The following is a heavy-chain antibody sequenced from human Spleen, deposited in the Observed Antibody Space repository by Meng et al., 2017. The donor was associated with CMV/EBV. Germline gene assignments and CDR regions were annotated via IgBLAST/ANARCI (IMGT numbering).Heavy chain of an antibody. CDR2: IRYDGSNK. Sequence: QGQLVGSGGGVVQPGGSLRLSCAASGFTFSSIGMHWVRQAPGKGLEWVAFIRYDGSNKYYADSVKGRFTISRDNSKNTLYLQMNSLRAEDTAVYYCAKDHSAVPFYWGQGTLVTVSS. V-gene: IGHV3-30*02. CDR1: GFTFSSIG. D-gene: IGHD2-15*01. J-gene: IGHJ4*02. CDR3: AKDHSAVPFY.